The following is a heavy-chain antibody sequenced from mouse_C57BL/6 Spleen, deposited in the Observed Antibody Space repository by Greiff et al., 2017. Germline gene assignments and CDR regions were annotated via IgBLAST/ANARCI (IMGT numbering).Heavy chain of an antibody. J-gene: IGHJ1*02. CDR1: VYTFTIYW. V-gene: IGHV1-53*01. CDR2: INPSNGGT. D-gene: IGHD2-2*01. Sequence: QVQLQQPGTELVKPGASVKLPCKASVYTFTIYWMHWVKQRPGQGLEWLGNINPSNGGTNYNAKFKSKATLTVDKSSSTSYMQLSSLTSEASAVYYCAGGYPWYLDVWGTGTTVTVSS. CDR3: AGGYPWYLDV.